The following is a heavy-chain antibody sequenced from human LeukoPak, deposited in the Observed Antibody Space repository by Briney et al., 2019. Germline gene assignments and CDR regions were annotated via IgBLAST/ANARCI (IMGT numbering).Heavy chain of an antibody. CDR2: IISNTDGGTT. CDR3: TTGFVSNDASDI. V-gene: IGHV3-15*01. CDR1: GFTFSNAW. Sequence: GGSLRLSCAASGFTFSNAWMSWVRQAPGKGLEWVGRIISNTDGGTTDYAAPVKGRFSISRDDSENTLYLQMNSMKTEDTAVYYCTTGFVSNDASDIWGQGTMVTVSS. J-gene: IGHJ3*02.